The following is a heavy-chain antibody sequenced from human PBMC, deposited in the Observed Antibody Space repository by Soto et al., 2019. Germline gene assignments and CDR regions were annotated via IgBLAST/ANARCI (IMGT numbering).Heavy chain of an antibody. V-gene: IGHV1-18*04. Sequence: ASVKVSCKASGYTFTSYGISWVRQAPGQGLEWMGWISAYNGNTNYAQKLQGRVTMTTDTSTSTAYMEPRSLRSDDTAVYYCARDGAPIAARPLWFDPWGQGTLVTVSS. CDR2: ISAYNGNT. D-gene: IGHD6-6*01. CDR3: ARDGAPIAARPLWFDP. J-gene: IGHJ5*02. CDR1: GYTFTSYG.